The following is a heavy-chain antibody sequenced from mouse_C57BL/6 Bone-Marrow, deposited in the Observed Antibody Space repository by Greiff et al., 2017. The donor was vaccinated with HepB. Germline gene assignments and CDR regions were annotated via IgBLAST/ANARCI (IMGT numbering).Heavy chain of an antibody. CDR1: GYTFTSYW. J-gene: IGHJ1*03. D-gene: IGHD4-1*01. Sequence: VQLQQPGAELVKPGASVKLSCKASGYTFTSYWMHWVKQRPGQGLEWIGMIHPNSGSTNYNEKFKSKAKLTVDKSSSTAYMQLSSLTSEDSAVYYCARIWDGWYFDVWGTGTTVTVSS. CDR3: ARIWDGWYFDV. V-gene: IGHV1-64*01. CDR2: IHPNSGST.